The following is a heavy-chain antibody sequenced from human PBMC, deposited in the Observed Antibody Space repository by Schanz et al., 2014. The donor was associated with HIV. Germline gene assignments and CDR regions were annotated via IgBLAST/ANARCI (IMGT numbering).Heavy chain of an antibody. Sequence: EVQLLDSGGGLVQPGGSLRLSCAASGFIFNSYAMSWVRQAPGKGLEWVSYISSSGSTIYYADSLKGRFTISRDNAKNSLYLQMNSLRAEDTAVYYCARAPMTTVTTGLGYWGQGTLVTVSS. CDR2: ISSSGSTI. CDR1: GFIFNSYA. D-gene: IGHD4-17*01. CDR3: ARAPMTTVTTGLGY. V-gene: IGHV3-48*04. J-gene: IGHJ4*02.